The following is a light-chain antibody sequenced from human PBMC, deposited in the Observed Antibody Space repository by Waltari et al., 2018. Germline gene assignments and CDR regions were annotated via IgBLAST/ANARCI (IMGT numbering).Light chain of an antibody. CDR1: SSNIGRDT. J-gene: IGLJ3*02. Sequence: QSVLTQPPSASGPPGQRVIISCSGGSSNIGRDTVNWYQQLPGAAPKLLIYSNNQRPSGVPDRFSGSKSGTSASLAISGLQSEDEADYYCAAWDDRLKGLFGGGTRLTVL. CDR2: SNN. V-gene: IGLV1-44*01. CDR3: AAWDDRLKGL.